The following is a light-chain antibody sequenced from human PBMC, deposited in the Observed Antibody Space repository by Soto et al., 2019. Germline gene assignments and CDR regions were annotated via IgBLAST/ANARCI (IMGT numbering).Light chain of an antibody. CDR3: QQDGRPRLN. CDR2: GAS. Sequence: ENVLTHPPVTLCFPTPKTPTHSFRASQSVSSSYLAWYQQKPGQAPRLLIYGASSRATGIPDRFSGSGSGTDFTLTISRLEPEDFAVYYCQQDGRPRLNFGGGTKVDIK. J-gene: IGKJ4*01. CDR1: QSVSSSY. V-gene: IGKV3-20*01.